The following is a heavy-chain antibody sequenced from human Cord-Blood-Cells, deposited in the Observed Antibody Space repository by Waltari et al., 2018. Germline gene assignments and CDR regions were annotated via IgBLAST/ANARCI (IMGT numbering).Heavy chain of an antibody. CDR2: IYNSGST. Sequence: QVQLQESGPGLVKPSETLSLTCTVSGYSISSGYYWGWIRQPPGKGLEWIGIIYNSGSTYENPSRKRRVTISVDTSKNQFALKLSSVTAADTAVYYCARVSWVEMASYWGQGTLVTVSS. CDR1: GYSISSGYY. CDR3: ARVSWVEMASY. D-gene: IGHD1-26*01. V-gene: IGHV4-38-2*02. J-gene: IGHJ4*02.